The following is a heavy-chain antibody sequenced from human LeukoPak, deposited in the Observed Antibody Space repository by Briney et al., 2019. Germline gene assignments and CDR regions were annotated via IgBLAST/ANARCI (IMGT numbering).Heavy chain of an antibody. J-gene: IGHJ5*02. D-gene: IGHD1-26*01. Sequence: GASVKVSCKASGYTFTSYGISWVRQAPGQGLEWMGWISAYNGNANYAQKLQGRVTMTTDTSTSTAYMELRSLRSDDTAVYYCARGYSGSYSGWFDPWGQGTLVTVSS. V-gene: IGHV1-18*01. CDR2: ISAYNGNA. CDR3: ARGYSGSYSGWFDP. CDR1: GYTFTSYG.